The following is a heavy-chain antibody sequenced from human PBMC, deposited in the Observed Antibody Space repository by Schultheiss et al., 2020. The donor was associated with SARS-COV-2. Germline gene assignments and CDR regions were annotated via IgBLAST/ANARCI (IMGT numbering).Heavy chain of an antibody. J-gene: IGHJ3*02. Sequence: GESLKISCAASGFTFSSYAMSWVRQAPGKGLEWVSAISGSGGSTYYADSVKGRFTISRDNSKNTLYLQMNSLRAEDTAVYYCARGRRYDYVKVDAFDIWGQGTMVTVS. CDR2: ISGSGGST. D-gene: IGHD3-16*01. CDR1: GFTFSSYA. CDR3: ARGRRYDYVKVDAFDI. V-gene: IGHV3-23*01.